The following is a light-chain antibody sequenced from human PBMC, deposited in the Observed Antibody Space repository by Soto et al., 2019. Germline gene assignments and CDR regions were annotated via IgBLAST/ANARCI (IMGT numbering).Light chain of an antibody. CDR3: QRGSSTGWT. CDR2: DAS. J-gene: IGKJ1*01. Sequence: EIVLTQSPATLSLSPGERATLSCRASQSVRSYLAWYQQKPGQAPRLLIYDASNRATGIPARFSGSGSGTDFTLTISSLEPEDFAVYYCQRGSSTGWTFGQGTKVEIK. V-gene: IGKV3-11*01. CDR1: QSVRSY.